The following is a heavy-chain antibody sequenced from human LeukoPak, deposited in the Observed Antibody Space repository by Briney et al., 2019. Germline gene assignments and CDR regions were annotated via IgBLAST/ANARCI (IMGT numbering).Heavy chain of an antibody. D-gene: IGHD2-15*01. CDR1: GGTFTSYA. CDR3: ARVSFCSGSSCYAGHDY. Sequence: SVKVSCKASGGTFTSYAISWVRQAPGQGPEWMGRIIPIFGTANYAQKFQGRVTITADKSTSTAYMELSSLRSEDTAVYYCARVSFCSGSSCYAGHDYWGKGTLVTVSS. V-gene: IGHV1-69*06. CDR2: IIPIFGTA. J-gene: IGHJ4*02.